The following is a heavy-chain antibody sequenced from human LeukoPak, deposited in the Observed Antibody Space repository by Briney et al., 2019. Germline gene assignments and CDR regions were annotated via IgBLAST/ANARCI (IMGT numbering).Heavy chain of an antibody. CDR3: ARGATISETGYFDF. D-gene: IGHD5-24*01. CDR2: IDHRGDT. J-gene: IGHJ4*03. V-gene: IGHV4-34*01. CDR1: GGSFSRYY. Sequence: KPLETLSLTCAVYGGSFSRYYWSWIRQSPGKGLEWIAEIDHRGDTNYNPSVKSRVTISVDTSKNQFSLKMRSLSAADTALYYCARGATISETGYFDFWGQGTLVTVSS.